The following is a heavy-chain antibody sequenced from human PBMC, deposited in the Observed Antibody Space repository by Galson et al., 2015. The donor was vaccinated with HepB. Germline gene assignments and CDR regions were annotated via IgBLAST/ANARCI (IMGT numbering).Heavy chain of an antibody. Sequence: SLRLSCAASGFTFSSYSMNWVRQAPGKGLEWVSYISSSSSTIYYADSVKGRFTISRDNAKNSLYLQMNSLRAEDTAVYYCANSEISGPFDYWGQGTLVTVSS. D-gene: IGHD3-10*01. V-gene: IGHV3-48*01. CDR1: GFTFSSYS. CDR2: ISSSSSTI. J-gene: IGHJ4*02. CDR3: ANSEISGPFDY.